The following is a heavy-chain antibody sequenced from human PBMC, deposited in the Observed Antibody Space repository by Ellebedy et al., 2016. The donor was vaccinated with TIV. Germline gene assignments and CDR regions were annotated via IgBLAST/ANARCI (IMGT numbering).Heavy chain of an antibody. V-gene: IGHV1-18*01. Sequence: ASVKVSCXTSGYTFSGYGIDWVRQAPGQGLEWMGWISPYNGNIKYAPKLQGRVTLTTDTSTSTAYMELRSLTSDDTALYYCAREGSAAHLGHWGQGALVTVSS. J-gene: IGHJ5*02. CDR2: ISPYNGNI. CDR3: AREGSAAHLGH. D-gene: IGHD2-2*01. CDR1: GYTFSGYG.